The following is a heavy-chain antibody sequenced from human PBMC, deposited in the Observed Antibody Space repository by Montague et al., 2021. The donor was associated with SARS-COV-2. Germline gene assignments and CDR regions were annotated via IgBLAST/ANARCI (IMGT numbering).Heavy chain of an antibody. CDR3: TRDYRSIVGDGLDI. J-gene: IGHJ3*02. Sequence: SLRLSCAASGFTFSNYDMNWVRQAPGKGPEWISHISTSAYTTSYAGSVKGRFTISRDNGKNSLYLQMNSLRVEDTAVYYRTRDYRSIVGDGLDIWGQGTKVTVSS. CDR2: ISTSAYTT. CDR1: GFTFSNYD. D-gene: IGHD3-16*02. V-gene: IGHV3-48*03.